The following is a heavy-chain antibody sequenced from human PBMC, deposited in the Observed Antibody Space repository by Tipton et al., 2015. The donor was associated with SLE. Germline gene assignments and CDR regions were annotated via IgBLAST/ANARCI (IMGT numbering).Heavy chain of an antibody. V-gene: IGHV4-31*03. J-gene: IGHJ4*02. CDR2: IYYSGRT. CDR1: GGSRSSSSYY. CDR3: AGVKDDASCDY. Sequence: TLSLTCNVSGGSRSSSSYYWCWIRQHPGKGLEWMGYIYYSGRTYYNPSLKSRVTMQVDTSKNQFPLKLSSVTAADTAVYYCAGVKDDASCDYWGQGTLVTVSP. D-gene: IGHD1-1*01.